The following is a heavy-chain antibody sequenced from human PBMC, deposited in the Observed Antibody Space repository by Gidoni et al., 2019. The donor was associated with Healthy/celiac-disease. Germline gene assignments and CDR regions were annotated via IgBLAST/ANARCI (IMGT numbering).Heavy chain of an antibody. CDR1: GFTLSSYC. CDR2: IKQDGSEK. J-gene: IGHJ3*02. Sequence: EVQLVESGGGLVLPGGSLRLSCAASGFTLSSYCMSRVRQAPGKGLEWVANIKQDGSEKYYVDSVKGRFTISRDNAKNSLYLQMNSLRAEDTAVYYCARPSSLRLGELSLARAADAFDIWGQGTMVTVSS. D-gene: IGHD3-16*02. V-gene: IGHV3-7*01. CDR3: ARPSSLRLGELSLARAADAFDI.